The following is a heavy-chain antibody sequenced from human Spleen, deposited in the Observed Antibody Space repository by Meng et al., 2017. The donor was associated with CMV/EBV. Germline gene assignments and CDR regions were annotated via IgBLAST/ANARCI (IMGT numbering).Heavy chain of an antibody. D-gene: IGHD3-3*01. CDR2: ILPYNGNT. V-gene: IGHV1-18*01. CDR1: GYTFTSYG. J-gene: IGHJ4*02. Sequence: ASVKVSCKASGYTFTSYGLSWVRQAPGQGLEWMGYILPYNGNTHYAQKVQGRVTMTSDTSTSTVYMELNSLRFEDTALYYCARLFGRVPPVATVAFWSGYFDYWGQGTLVTVSS. CDR3: ARLFGRVPPVATVAFWSGYFDY.